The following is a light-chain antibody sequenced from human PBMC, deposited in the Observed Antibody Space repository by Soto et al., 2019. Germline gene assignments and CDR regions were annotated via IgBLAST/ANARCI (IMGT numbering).Light chain of an antibody. CDR3: QQYYSTPLT. Sequence: DIVMTQSPDSLAVSLGERATINCKSSQSVLYSSNNKNYLAWYQQKPGQPPKLLIYWASTRESGVPDRFSGRGSGTDFTLNISSLQAEDVAVYYCQQYYSTPLTFGGGTKVEIK. V-gene: IGKV4-1*01. J-gene: IGKJ4*01. CDR1: QSVLYSSNNKNY. CDR2: WAS.